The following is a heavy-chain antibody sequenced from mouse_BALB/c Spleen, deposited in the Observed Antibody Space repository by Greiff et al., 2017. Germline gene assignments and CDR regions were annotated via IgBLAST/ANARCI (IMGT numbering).Heavy chain of an antibody. J-gene: IGHJ3*01. CDR2: IYPGSGST. Sequence: LQQPGSEPVRPGASVKLSCKASGYTFTSYWMHWVKQRPGQGLEWIGNIYPGSGSTNYDEKFKSKATLTVDTSSSTAYMQLSSLTSEDSAVYYCTITGTGFAYWGQGTLVTVSA. V-gene: IGHV1S22*01. CDR1: GYTFTSYW. D-gene: IGHD4-1*01. CDR3: TITGTGFAY.